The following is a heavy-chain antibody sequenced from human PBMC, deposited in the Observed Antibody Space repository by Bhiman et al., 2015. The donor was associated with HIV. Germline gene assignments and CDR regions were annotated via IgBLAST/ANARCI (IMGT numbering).Heavy chain of an antibody. D-gene: IGHD6-13*01. Sequence: EVQLVESGGGLVQPGGSLRLSCAASGFTFSSYSMNWVRQAPGKGLEWVSYISSSSSTIYYADSVKGRFTISRDNAKNSLYLQMNSLRAEDTAVYYCAREGSSWFTEGGAFDIWGQGTMVTVSS. V-gene: IGHV3-48*01. J-gene: IGHJ3*02. CDR2: ISSSSSTI. CDR1: GFTFSSYS. CDR3: AREGSSWFTEGGAFDI.